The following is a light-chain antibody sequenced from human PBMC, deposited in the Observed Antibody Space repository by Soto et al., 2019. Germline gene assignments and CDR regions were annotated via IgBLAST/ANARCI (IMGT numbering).Light chain of an antibody. CDR3: TSYTSSHTRV. Sequence: QSALTQPPSASGSPGQSVAISCTGTSSDVGGYNYVSWYQHHPGKAPELIIYEATNRPSGVSNRFSGSKSGNTASLTISGLQPEDEAHYYCTSYTSSHTRVFGGGTKLTVL. J-gene: IGLJ2*01. V-gene: IGLV2-14*01. CDR2: EAT. CDR1: SSDVGGYNY.